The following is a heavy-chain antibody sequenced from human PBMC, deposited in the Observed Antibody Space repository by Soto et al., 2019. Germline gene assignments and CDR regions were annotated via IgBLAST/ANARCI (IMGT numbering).Heavy chain of an antibody. V-gene: IGHV3-23*01. D-gene: IGHD6-13*01. CDR1: GFTFDTYS. CDR2: ITAGGNYT. J-gene: IGHJ5*02. CDR3: AKEAVEYSSSWYWFDP. Sequence: QLLESGGGLVQPGGSLRLSCGGSGFTFDTYSMTWVRQAPGKALEWVSSITAGGNYTYYADSVKGRFAISRDNSRNTLYLQRNSLRGDDTAVYYCAKEAVEYSSSWYWFDPWGQGTLVTVSS.